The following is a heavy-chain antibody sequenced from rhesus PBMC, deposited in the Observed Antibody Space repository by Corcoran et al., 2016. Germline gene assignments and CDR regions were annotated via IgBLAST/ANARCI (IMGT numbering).Heavy chain of an antibody. CDR2: IGGSSGST. D-gene: IGHD4-29*01. CDR3: ARGGISSYDV. CDR1: GSSISSGYG. Sequence: QVQLQESGPGLVKPSETLSLTCAVSGSSISSGYGWSGILQPPGKGLEWIGYIGGSSGSTNYNPSLKSRVTISKDTSKNQFSLKLSSVTAADTAVYYCARGGISSYDVWGAGVLVTVSS. V-gene: IGHV4-127*01. J-gene: IGHJ5-1*01.